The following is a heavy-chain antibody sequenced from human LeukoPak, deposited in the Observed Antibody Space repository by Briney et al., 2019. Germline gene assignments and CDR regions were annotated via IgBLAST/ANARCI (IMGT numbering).Heavy chain of an antibody. CDR1: GFTFDDYA. V-gene: IGHV3-43D*03. CDR2: ISWDGGLT. D-gene: IGHD4-11*01. J-gene: IGHJ4*02. Sequence: QTGGSLRLSCAASGFTFDDYAMHWVRQAPGKGLEWVSLISWDGGLTFYADSMEGRFTISRDNSKNSLYLQMNSLRTEDTALYYCAKPRRGTITTGPAYTHWGQGTLVTVSS. CDR3: AKPRRGTITTGPAYTH.